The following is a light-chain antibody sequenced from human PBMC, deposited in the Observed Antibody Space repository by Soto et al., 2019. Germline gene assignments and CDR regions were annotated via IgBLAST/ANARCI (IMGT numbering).Light chain of an antibody. Sequence: QSALTQPPSASGSPGQSVAISCTGTRSDVGGYNRVSWYQQYPGKAPRLMIYEVSKRPSGVPDRFSGSKSGNTASPTVAGLQNEDEADYYCSSSAGNNNLIFGGGTKLTVL. CDR3: SSSAGNNNLI. CDR1: RSDVGGYNR. V-gene: IGLV2-8*01. J-gene: IGLJ2*01. CDR2: EVS.